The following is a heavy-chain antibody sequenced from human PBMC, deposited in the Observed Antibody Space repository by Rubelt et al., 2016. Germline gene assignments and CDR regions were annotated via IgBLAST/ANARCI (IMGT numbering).Heavy chain of an antibody. V-gene: IGHV4-4*02. Sequence: QVQLQESGPGLVKPSGTLSLTCAVSGGSISSSNWWSWVRQPPGKGLEWIGEIYHSGSTNYNPSLNGRVTISVDKSKNQFSLKLSSVTAADTAVYYCARVYHRGDCSGGSCYSRLDYWGQGTLVTVSS. CDR3: ARVYHRGDCSGGSCYSRLDY. CDR1: GGSISSSNW. CDR2: IYHSGST. D-gene: IGHD2-15*01. J-gene: IGHJ4*02.